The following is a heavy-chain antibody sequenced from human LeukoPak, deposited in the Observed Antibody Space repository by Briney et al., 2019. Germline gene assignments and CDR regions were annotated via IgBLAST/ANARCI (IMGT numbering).Heavy chain of an antibody. CDR3: AKDRILGSSWYTEATLGY. CDR1: GFTFSSYG. D-gene: IGHD6-13*01. J-gene: IGHJ4*02. Sequence: PGGSLRLSCAASGFTFSSYGMHWVRQAPGKGLEWVAFIRYDGSNKYYADSVKGRFTISRDNSKNTLYLQMNSLRAEDTAVYYCAKDRILGSSWYTEATLGYWGQGTLVTVSS. CDR2: IRYDGSNK. V-gene: IGHV3-30*02.